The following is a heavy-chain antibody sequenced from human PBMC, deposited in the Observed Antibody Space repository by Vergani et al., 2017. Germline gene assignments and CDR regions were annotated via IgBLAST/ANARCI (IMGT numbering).Heavy chain of an antibody. Sequence: EVQLVESGGGLVQPGGSLRLSCAASGFTFSSYSMNWVRQAPGKGLEWVSYISSSSSTIYYADSFKGRFTISRDNAKNSLYLQMNSLRAEDTAVYYCARDRYYYDSSGYYPLHQEAFDIWGQGTMVTVSS. D-gene: IGHD3-22*01. V-gene: IGHV3-48*01. J-gene: IGHJ3*02. CDR3: ARDRYYYDSSGYYPLHQEAFDI. CDR2: ISSSSSTI. CDR1: GFTFSSYS.